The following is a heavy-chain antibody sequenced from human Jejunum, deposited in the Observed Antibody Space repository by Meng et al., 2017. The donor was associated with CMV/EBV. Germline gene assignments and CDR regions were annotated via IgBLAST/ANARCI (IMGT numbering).Heavy chain of an antibody. D-gene: IGHD2/OR15-2a*01. V-gene: IGHV3-74*01. J-gene: IGHJ4*02. Sequence: LRLSCAASGFAFSDYWMHWVRQAPGKGLVWVSGIKTDGSDTRYADSVKGRFTISRDNAKNTVYLQMNSLRAEDTAVYYCARDFLHRGYWGQGSLVTVSS. CDR3: ARDFLHRGY. CDR1: GFAFSDYW. CDR2: IKTDGSDT.